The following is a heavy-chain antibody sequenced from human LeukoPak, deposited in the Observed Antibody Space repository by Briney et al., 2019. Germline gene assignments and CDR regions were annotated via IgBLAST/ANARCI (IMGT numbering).Heavy chain of an antibody. CDR1: GFIFSGYW. CDR3: ARDKGDYHTRGSLFVF. D-gene: IGHD3-22*01. V-gene: IGHV3-7*03. Sequence: GGSLRLSCAASGFIFSGYWMSWVRQVPRKGLEWVANIKQDGSETYYVDSVKGRFTISRDNAKNSLYLQMNSLRGEDTAVYYCARDKGDYHTRGSLFVFGSQGTLVTVSS. J-gene: IGHJ4*02. CDR2: IKQDGSET.